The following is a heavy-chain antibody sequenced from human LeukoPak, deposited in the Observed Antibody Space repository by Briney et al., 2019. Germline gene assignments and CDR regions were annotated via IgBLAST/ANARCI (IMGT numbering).Heavy chain of an antibody. V-gene: IGHV4-34*01. CDR2: INRSGST. D-gene: IGHD4-23*01. J-gene: IGHJ5*02. Sequence: PSETLSLTCAVYGXSFSGYYWSWIRQPPGKGLEWIGEINRSGSTNYNPSPKSRVTISVDASKNQFSLKLSSVTAADTAVYYCASRCGGNSDSCWFDPWGQGTLVTVSS. CDR1: GXSFSGYY. CDR3: ASRCGGNSDSCWFDP.